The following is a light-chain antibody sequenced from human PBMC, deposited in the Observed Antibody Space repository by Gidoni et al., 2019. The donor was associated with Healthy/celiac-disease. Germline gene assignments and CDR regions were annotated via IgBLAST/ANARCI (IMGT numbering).Light chain of an antibody. CDR3: QQLNILGFT. J-gene: IGKJ3*01. V-gene: IGKV1-9*01. CDR1: QGISSY. CDR2: AAS. Sequence: IQLTQSPSSLSASVGDRVTITCRASQGISSYLAWYQQKPGKAHKLLIYAASTLQSGVPSRFSGSGSGTDFTLTISSLQPEDFATYYCQQLNILGFTFGPGTKVDIK.